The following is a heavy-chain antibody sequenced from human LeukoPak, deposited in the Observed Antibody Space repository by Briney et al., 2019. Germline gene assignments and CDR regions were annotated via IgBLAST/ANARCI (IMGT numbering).Heavy chain of an antibody. J-gene: IGHJ4*02. CDR3: ARVPGIVGATHVDY. D-gene: IGHD1-26*01. CDR1: GFTFSSYA. CDR2: IYYSGST. V-gene: IGHV4-30-4*08. Sequence: LRLSCAASGFTFSSYAMSWVRQAPGKGLEWIGYIYYSGSTYYNPSLKSRVTISVDTSKNQFSLKLSSVTAADTAVYYCARVPGIVGATHVDYWGQGTLVTVSS.